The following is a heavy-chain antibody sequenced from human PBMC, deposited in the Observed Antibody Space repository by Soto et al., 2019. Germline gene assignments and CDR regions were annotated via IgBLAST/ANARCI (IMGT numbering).Heavy chain of an antibody. D-gene: IGHD6-13*01. CDR2: MTPNSGKT. Sequence: ASVKVSCKTSGYTFTSHDINWVRQAPGQGLEWMGWMTPNSGKTGYAQKFQGRVTMTRDTSISTAYMELSRLRSDDTAVYYCARGIAAAAARGMDVWGQGTTVTVSS. CDR1: GYTFTSHD. V-gene: IGHV1-8*01. CDR3: ARGIAAAAARGMDV. J-gene: IGHJ6*02.